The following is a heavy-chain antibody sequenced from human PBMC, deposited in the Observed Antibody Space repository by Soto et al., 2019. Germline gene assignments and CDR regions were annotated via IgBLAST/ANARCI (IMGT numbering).Heavy chain of an antibody. CDR3: ATGALRNQDY. V-gene: IGHV3-21*01. CDR2: ISSSSSYI. CDR1: GFTFSSYP. Sequence: GESLKISCAASGFTFSSYPMNWVRQAPGKGLEWVSSISSSSSYIYYADSVKGRFTISRDNAKNSLYLQMNSLRAEDTAVYYCATGALRNQDYWGQGTLVTVSS. J-gene: IGHJ4*02.